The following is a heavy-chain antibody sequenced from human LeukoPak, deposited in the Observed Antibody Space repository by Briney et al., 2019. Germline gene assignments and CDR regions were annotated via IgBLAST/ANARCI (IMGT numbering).Heavy chain of an antibody. CDR2: IWSDGSDK. V-gene: IGHV3-33*06. D-gene: IGHD4-11*01. J-gene: IGHJ1*01. Sequence: PGRSLRLSCAASGFTFSHYGMHWVRQAPGAGLEWVAVIWSDGSDKYYAKSVKGRFTISRDNSKHSLSLQMNSLRAEDTAVYYCVKDAQRGFDYSNSLQNWGQGILVTVSS. CDR1: GFTFSHYG. CDR3: VKDAQRGFDYSNSLQN.